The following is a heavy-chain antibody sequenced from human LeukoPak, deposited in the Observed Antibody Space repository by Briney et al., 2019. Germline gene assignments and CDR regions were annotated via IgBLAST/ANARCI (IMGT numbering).Heavy chain of an antibody. J-gene: IGHJ6*04. D-gene: IGHD4-23*01. CDR1: GGTFSSYA. CDR2: IIPIFGTA. CDR3: ARDLPDYDCKLGV. V-gene: IGHV1-69*01. Sequence: GASVKVSCKASGGTFSSYAISWVRQAPGQGLEWRGGIIPIFGTANHAQKFQGRVTITAAESTSKAYMELSSLRSEHTAVYYCARDLPDYDCKLGVWGKGTTVTVSS.